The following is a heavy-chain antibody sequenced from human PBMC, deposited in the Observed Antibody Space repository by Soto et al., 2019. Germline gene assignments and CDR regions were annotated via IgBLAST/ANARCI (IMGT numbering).Heavy chain of an antibody. CDR1: GGSISSGGYY. Sequence: QVQLQESGPGLVKPSQTLSLTCTVSGGSISSGGYYWSWIRQHPGKGLEWIGYIYYSGSTYYNPSLKGRVTISVDTSKNQFSLKLSSVTAADTAVYYCARGTHLTITFGGGINYWGQGTLVTVSS. CDR3: ARGTHLTITFGGGINY. CDR2: IYYSGST. D-gene: IGHD3-16*01. V-gene: IGHV4-31*03. J-gene: IGHJ4*02.